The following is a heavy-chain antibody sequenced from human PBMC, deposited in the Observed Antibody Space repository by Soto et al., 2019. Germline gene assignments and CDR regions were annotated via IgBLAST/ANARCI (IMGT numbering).Heavy chain of an antibody. CDR2: FDPEDGET. CDR3: ATPHGSGSYSQIDY. CDR1: GYTLTELS. J-gene: IGHJ4*02. V-gene: IGHV1-24*01. D-gene: IGHD3-10*01. Sequence: ASVKVSCKVSGYTLTELSMHWVRQAPGKGLEWMGGFDPEDGETIYAQKFQGRVTMTEDTSTAPAYMELSSLRSEDTAVYYCATPHGSGSYSQIDYWGQGTLVTVSS.